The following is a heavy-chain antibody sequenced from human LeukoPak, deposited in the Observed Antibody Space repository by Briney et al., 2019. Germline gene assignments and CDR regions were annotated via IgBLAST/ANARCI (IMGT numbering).Heavy chain of an antibody. Sequence: GGTLRLSCAASGFTFDDYGMSWVRRAPGKGLEWVSGINWNGGSTGYADSVKGRFTISRDNAKHSLYLQMNSLRAEDTALYYCARDLDGSYALDYWGQGTLVTVSS. D-gene: IGHD1-26*01. CDR1: GFTFDDYG. CDR2: INWNGGST. CDR3: ARDLDGSYALDY. V-gene: IGHV3-20*04. J-gene: IGHJ4*02.